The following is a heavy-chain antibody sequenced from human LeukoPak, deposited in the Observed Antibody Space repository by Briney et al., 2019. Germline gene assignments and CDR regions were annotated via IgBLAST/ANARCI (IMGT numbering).Heavy chain of an antibody. CDR2: NSDGSST. J-gene: IGHJ5*02. CDR3: ARGMDYYDSSGYNWFDP. V-gene: IGHV3-74*01. Sequence: GGSLRLSRAASGFTFSSYWMHWVRQAPGEGLVWVSRNSDGSSTSYADSVKGRFTISRDNAKNTLYLQMNSLRAEDTAVYYCARGMDYYDSSGYNWFDPWGQGTLVTVSS. CDR1: GFTFSSYW. D-gene: IGHD3-22*01.